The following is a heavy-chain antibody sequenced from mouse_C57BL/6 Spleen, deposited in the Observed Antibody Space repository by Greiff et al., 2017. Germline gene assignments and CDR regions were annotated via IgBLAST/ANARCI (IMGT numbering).Heavy chain of an antibody. D-gene: IGHD1-1*01. V-gene: IGHV5-17*01. CDR2: ISSGSSTI. CDR3: ARKILSRGYFDY. Sequence: EVQLQESGGGLVKPGGSLKLSCAASGFSFSDYGMHWVRQAPEKGLEWVAYISSGSSTIYYADTVKGRFTFSRDNAKNTLFLQMTSLGSEDTAMYYGARKILSRGYFDYWGQGTTLTVSS. CDR1: GFSFSDYG. J-gene: IGHJ2*01.